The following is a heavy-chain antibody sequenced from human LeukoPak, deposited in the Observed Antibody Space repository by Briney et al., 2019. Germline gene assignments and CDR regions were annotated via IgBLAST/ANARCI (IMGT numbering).Heavy chain of an antibody. Sequence: GASVKVSCKASGYTFTSYGISWVRQAPGQGLEWMGIINPSGGSTSYAQKFQGRVTMTRDTSTSTVYMELSSLRSEDTAVYYCARDGDPVVVAATLGYYYYYGMDVWGQGTTVTVSS. V-gene: IGHV1-46*01. CDR2: INPSGGST. J-gene: IGHJ6*02. CDR3: ARDGDPVVVAATLGYYYYYGMDV. D-gene: IGHD2-15*01. CDR1: GYTFTSYG.